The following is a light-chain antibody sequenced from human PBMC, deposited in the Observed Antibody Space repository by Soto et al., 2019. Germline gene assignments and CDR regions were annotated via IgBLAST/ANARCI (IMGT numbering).Light chain of an antibody. CDR2: DAS. Sequence: EIVLTQSPSSLSLSPGDRATLSCRASQSVSRYLAWYQQKPGQAPRLLIYDASNRATGVPARFSGSGSGTDFTLSINSLEPEDFAVYYCQQRSNWPSITFGQGTRLEIK. J-gene: IGKJ5*01. V-gene: IGKV3-11*01. CDR1: QSVSRY. CDR3: QQRSNWPSIT.